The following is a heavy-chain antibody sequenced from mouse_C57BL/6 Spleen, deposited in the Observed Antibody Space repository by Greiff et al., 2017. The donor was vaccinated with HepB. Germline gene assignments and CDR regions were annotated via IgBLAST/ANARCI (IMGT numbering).Heavy chain of an antibody. CDR3: ARKGTGSLFAY. V-gene: IGHV1-50*01. Sequence: VQLQQPGAELVKPGASVKLSCKASGYTFTSYWMQWVKQRPGQGLEWIGEIDPSDSYTNYNQKFKGKATLTVDTSSSTAYMQLSSLTSEDSAVYYCARKGTGSLFAYWGQGTLVTVSA. CDR1: GYTFTSYW. D-gene: IGHD4-1*01. CDR2: IDPSDSYT. J-gene: IGHJ3*01.